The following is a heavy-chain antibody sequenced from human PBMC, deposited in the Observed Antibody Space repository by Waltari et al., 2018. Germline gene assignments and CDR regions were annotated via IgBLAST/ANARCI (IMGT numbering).Heavy chain of an antibody. D-gene: IGHD2-15*01. CDR1: GGTFSSYP. V-gene: IGHV1-69*02. Sequence: QVQLVQSGAEVTKPGSSVKVSCKASGGTFSSYPFRRLRQAPGPGLEWMGRIIPILGIANYEQKFQGRVTITADKSTSTAYMELSSLRSEDTAVYYCARVGCSGGSCYSGVPFDYWGQGTLVTVSS. CDR2: IIPILGIA. J-gene: IGHJ4*02. CDR3: ARVGCSGGSCYSGVPFDY.